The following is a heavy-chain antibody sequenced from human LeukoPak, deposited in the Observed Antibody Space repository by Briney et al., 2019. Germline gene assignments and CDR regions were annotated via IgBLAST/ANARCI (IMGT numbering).Heavy chain of an antibody. CDR1: GFTFSSYA. V-gene: IGHV3-23*01. CDR3: ARVRYCSGGSCYNPRLYYYYYGMDV. J-gene: IGHJ6*02. D-gene: IGHD2-15*01. CDR2: ISGSGGST. Sequence: GGSLRLSCAASGFTFSSYAMSWVRQAPGKGLEWVSAISGSGGSTYYADSVKGRFTISRDNSKNTLYLQMNSLRAEDTAVYYCARVRYCSGGSCYNPRLYYYYYGMDVWGQGTTVTVSS.